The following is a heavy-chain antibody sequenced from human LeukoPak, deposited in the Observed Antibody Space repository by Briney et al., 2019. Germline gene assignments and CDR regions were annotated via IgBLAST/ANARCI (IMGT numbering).Heavy chain of an antibody. CDR3: AKDAVPAAYYYYYYMDV. J-gene: IGHJ6*03. D-gene: IGHD2-2*01. V-gene: IGHV3-23*01. CDR2: ISGSGGST. CDR1: GFTFSSYA. Sequence: GGSLRLSCAASGFTFSSYAMSWVRQAPGKGLEWVSAISGSGGSTYYADSVKGRFTISRDSSKNTLYLQMNSQRAEDTAVYYCAKDAVPAAYYYYYYMDVWGKGTTVTVSS.